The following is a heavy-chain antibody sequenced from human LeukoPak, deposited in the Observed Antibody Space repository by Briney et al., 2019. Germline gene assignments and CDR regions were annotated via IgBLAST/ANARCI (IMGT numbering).Heavy chain of an antibody. Sequence: GGSLRLSCAASGFTFDDYGMSWVRQGPGKGLEWVSFINWNGVSTDYADSVKGRFTISRDNAKNSLYLQMNSLRAEDTAVYYCARGYSSGWFDYWGQGTLVTVSS. V-gene: IGHV3-20*04. D-gene: IGHD6-19*01. J-gene: IGHJ4*02. CDR1: GFTFDDYG. CDR3: ARGYSSGWFDY. CDR2: INWNGVST.